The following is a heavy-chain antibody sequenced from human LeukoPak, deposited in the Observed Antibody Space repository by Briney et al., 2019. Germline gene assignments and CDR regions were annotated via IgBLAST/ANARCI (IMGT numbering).Heavy chain of an antibody. Sequence: PGGSLRLSCAASGFTFSSYAMNWVRQAPGKGLEWVSSISSSSSYIYYADSVEGRFTISRDNAKNSLYLQMNSLRAEDTAVYYCARDYYSSSRHAFDIWGQGTMVTVSS. CDR3: ARDYYSSSRHAFDI. J-gene: IGHJ3*02. CDR2: ISSSSSYI. V-gene: IGHV3-21*01. CDR1: GFTFSSYA. D-gene: IGHD6-13*01.